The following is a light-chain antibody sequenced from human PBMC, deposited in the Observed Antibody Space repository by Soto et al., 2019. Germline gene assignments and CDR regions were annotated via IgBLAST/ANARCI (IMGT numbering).Light chain of an antibody. CDR3: QQYSSYPT. V-gene: IGKV1-5*03. Sequence: DIQMTQSRSTLSASVGDRVTITCRASQSISSWLAWYQQKPGKAPKLLIYNASSLESGVPSRFSGSGSGTEFTLTISSLQPDDFATYYCQQYSSYPTFGQGTKVEIK. CDR2: NAS. J-gene: IGKJ1*01. CDR1: QSISSW.